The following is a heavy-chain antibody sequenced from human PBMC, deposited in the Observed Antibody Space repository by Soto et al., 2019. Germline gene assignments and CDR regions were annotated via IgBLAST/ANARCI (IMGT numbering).Heavy chain of an antibody. CDR2: IIPILGET. D-gene: IGHD3-16*01. V-gene: IGHV1-69*08. CDR3: ARGLGGRMGD. Sequence: QVQLVQSGAAVKKPGSSVRVSCKASGTIFSSYTISWVRQAPGQGLEWMGRIIPILGETNSAQKFQGRDTLTADKSTNTAYMELKSLRLEDTALNYCARGLGGRMGDWCQGTTVIISS. J-gene: IGHJ6*02. CDR1: GTIFSSYT.